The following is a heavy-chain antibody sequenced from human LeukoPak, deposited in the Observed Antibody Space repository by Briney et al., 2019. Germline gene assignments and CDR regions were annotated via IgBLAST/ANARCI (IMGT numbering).Heavy chain of an antibody. CDR3: ATVSMNGEAHHFDY. V-gene: IGHV1-24*01. CDR1: GYTLTELS. CDR2: FDPEDGET. J-gene: IGHJ4*02. D-gene: IGHD3-10*02. Sequence: ASVKVSCKVSGYTLTELSMHWVRQAPGKGLEWMGGFDPEDGETIYAQKFQGRVTMTEDTSTDTAYMELSSLRSEDTAVYYCATVSMNGEAHHFDYWGQGTLVTVSS.